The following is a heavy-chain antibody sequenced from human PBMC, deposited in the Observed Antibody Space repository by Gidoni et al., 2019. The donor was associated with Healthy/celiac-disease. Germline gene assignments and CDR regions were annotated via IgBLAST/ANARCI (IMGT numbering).Heavy chain of an antibody. D-gene: IGHD3-10*01. Sequence: FTISRDNSKNTLYLQMNSLRAEDTAVYYCAKQGFGEFHPWGQGTLVTVSS. CDR3: AKQGFGEFHP. V-gene: IGHV3-23*01. J-gene: IGHJ5*02.